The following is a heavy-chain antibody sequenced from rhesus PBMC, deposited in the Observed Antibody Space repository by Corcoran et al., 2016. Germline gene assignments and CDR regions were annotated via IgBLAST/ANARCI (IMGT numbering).Heavy chain of an antibody. CDR1: GYSFTSYW. Sequence: EVQLVQSGAEVKRPGESLKISCKTSGYSFTSYWISWVRQMPGKGLEWMAAIDPSDSDTRYSPSFQGQVTISADKSISTTYLQWSSLKASDSATYYCAKASGDLRYFDLWGPGTPITISS. J-gene: IGHJ2*01. CDR2: IDPSDSDT. CDR3: AKASGDLRYFDL. D-gene: IGHD7-45*01. V-gene: IGHV5-2*01.